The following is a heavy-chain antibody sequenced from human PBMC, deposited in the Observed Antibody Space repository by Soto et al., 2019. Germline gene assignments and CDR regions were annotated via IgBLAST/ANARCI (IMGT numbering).Heavy chain of an antibody. J-gene: IGHJ4*02. V-gene: IGHV3-48*01. CDR2: ISSSSSTI. D-gene: IGHD3-9*01. CDR3: ARIPRRILTGYYLFDY. Sequence: TGGSLRLSCAASGFTFSSYSMNWVRQAPGKGLEWVSYISSSSSTIYYADSVKGRFTISRDNAKNSLYLQMNSLRAEDTAVYYCARIPRRILTGYYLFDYWGQGTLVTVSS. CDR1: GFTFSSYS.